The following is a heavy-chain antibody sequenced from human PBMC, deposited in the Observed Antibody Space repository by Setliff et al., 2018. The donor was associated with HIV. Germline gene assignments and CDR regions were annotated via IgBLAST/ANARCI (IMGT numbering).Heavy chain of an antibody. V-gene: IGHV4-39*01. CDR2: SYYSGNT. D-gene: IGHD6-19*01. CDR1: GGSSSSSSFY. J-gene: IGHJ4*02. Sequence: PSETLSLTCTVSGGSSSSSSFYWGWIRQPPGKGLEWIGSSYYSGNTYYNPSLKSRVTISVDTSKNQFSLKLSSVTAADTAIYFCARQFRYPNRAVAGVDYWGQGTLVTVSS. CDR3: ARQFRYPNRAVAGVDY.